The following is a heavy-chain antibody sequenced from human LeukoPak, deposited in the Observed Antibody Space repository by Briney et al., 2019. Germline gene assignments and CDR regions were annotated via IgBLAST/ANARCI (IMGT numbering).Heavy chain of an antibody. CDR2: ISYDGSNK. CDR1: GFIFSSYA. J-gene: IGHJ4*02. Sequence: GGSLRLSCTASGFIFSSYAMHWVRQAPGKGLEWVAVISYDGSNKYYADSVKGRFTISRDNSKNTLYLQMNSLRPEDTAVYYCARDPYGSGSYCPGDYWGQGTLVTVSS. V-gene: IGHV3-30*04. CDR3: ARDPYGSGSYCPGDY. D-gene: IGHD3-10*01.